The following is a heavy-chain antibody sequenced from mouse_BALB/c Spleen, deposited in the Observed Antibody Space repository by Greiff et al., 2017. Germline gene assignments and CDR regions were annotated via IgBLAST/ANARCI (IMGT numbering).Heavy chain of an antibody. J-gene: IGHJ4*01. V-gene: IGHV1S22*01. CDR2: IYPGSGST. CDR1: GYTFTSYW. D-gene: IGHD3-1*01. CDR3: PRQLGLRNYSMDY. Sequence: LQQPGSELVRPGASVKLSCKASGYTFTSYWMHRVKQRPGQGLEWIGNIYPGSGSTNYDEKFKSKATLTVDTSSSTAYMQLSSLTSEDSAVYYCPRQLGLRNYSMDYWGQGTSVTVSS.